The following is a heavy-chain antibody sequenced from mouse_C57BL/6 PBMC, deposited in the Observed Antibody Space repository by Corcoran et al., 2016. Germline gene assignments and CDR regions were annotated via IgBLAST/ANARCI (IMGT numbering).Heavy chain of an antibody. Sequence: EVQLQQSGPELVKPGASVKISCKASGYTLTDYYMNWVKQSHGKSLEWVGDINPNNGGTSYNQKFKGKATLTVDKSSSTAYMELRSLTSEDSAVYYCARWTTVVAVDYWGQGTALTVSS. V-gene: IGHV1-26*01. CDR2: INPNNGGT. CDR1: GYTLTDYY. J-gene: IGHJ2*01. D-gene: IGHD1-1*01. CDR3: ARWTTVVAVDY.